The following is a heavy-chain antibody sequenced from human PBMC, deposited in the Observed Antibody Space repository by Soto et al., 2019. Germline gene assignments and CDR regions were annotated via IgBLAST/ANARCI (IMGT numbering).Heavy chain of an antibody. J-gene: IGHJ5*02. V-gene: IGHV4-59*08. CDR3: ARRVRNYYDSSGYQHWFDP. D-gene: IGHD3-22*01. CDR1: GGSISSGY. CDR2: IYYGGSI. Sequence: PSETLSLTCSVSGGSISSGYWTWIRQPPGKGLEWIGYIYYGGSINYNPSLKSRVIISVDTAKNQFSLRLSSVSAADTAVYYCARRVRNYYDSSGYQHWFDPWGQGTLVTVSS.